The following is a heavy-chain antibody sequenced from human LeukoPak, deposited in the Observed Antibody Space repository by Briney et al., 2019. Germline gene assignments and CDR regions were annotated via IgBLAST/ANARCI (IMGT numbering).Heavy chain of an antibody. J-gene: IGHJ4*02. CDR1: GFTFSSYS. CDR3: ARRGSSGWSDDDY. CDR2: ISSSSSYI. V-gene: IGHV3-21*01. Sequence: KPGGSLRLSCAASGFTFSSYSMSWVRQAPGKGLEWVSSISSSSSYIYYADSVKGRFTISRDNAKNSLYLQMNSLRAEDTAVYYCARRGSSGWSDDDYWGQGILVTVSS. D-gene: IGHD6-19*01.